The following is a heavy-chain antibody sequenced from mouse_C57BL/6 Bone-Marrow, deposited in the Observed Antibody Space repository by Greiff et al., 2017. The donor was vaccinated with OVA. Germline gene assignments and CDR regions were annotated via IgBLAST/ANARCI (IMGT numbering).Heavy chain of an antibody. CDR2: IDPETGGT. D-gene: IGHD2-3*01. V-gene: IGHV1-15*01. CDR3: TPDCYCSYYYAMDY. Sequence: VQLQESGAELVRPGASVTLSCKASGYTFTDYEMHWVKQTPVHGLEWIGAIDPETGGTAYNQKFKGKAILTADKSSITAYMELRSLASEDSSVYYCTPDCYCSYYYAMDYWGQGTSVTVSS. CDR1: GYTFTDYE. J-gene: IGHJ4*01.